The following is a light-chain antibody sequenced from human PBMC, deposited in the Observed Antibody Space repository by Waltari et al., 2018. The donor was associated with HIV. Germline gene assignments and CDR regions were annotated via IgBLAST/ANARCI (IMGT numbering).Light chain of an antibody. J-gene: IGKJ2*01. Sequence: EIVMTQSPATLSVSPGERATLSCRASQSVTTNLAWYQQKPGQAPRVLIYGASTRASGIPARFSGSGSGTEFTLTISSLEPEDFAVYYCQQRSNWPRTFGQGTKLEIK. CDR2: GAS. V-gene: IGKV3-15*01. CDR1: QSVTTN. CDR3: QQRSNWPRT.